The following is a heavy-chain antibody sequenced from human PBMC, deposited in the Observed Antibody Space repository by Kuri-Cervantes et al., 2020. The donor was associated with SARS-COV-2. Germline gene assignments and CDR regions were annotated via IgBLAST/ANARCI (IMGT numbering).Heavy chain of an antibody. J-gene: IGHJ4*02. CDR2: ISHSGST. V-gene: IGHV4-34*01. CDR1: GGSFSGYF. CDR3: AGHDSYVGFDY. Sequence: SQTLSLTCAVYGGSFSGYFWTWIRQSPGKGLEWIGEISHSGSTNYSPSLKSRVTMSVDSSKNQFSLKLSSVTAADTAVYYCAGHDSYVGFDYWGQGTLVTVSS. D-gene: IGHD5-18*01.